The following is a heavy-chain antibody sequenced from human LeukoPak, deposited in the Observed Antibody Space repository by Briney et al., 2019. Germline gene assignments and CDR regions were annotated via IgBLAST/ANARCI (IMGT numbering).Heavy chain of an antibody. Sequence: GGSLRLSCAASGFTFSRYAMSWVRQAPGKGLEWVSAISDSGGSTNYADSVKGRFTISRDNSKNTLYLQMNSLRAEDTAVYYCAKCTTRNMFYPIDSWGQGTLVTVSS. CDR1: GFTFSRYA. V-gene: IGHV3-23*01. CDR2: ISDSGGST. CDR3: AKCTTRNMFYPIDS. J-gene: IGHJ5*01. D-gene: IGHD2/OR15-2a*01.